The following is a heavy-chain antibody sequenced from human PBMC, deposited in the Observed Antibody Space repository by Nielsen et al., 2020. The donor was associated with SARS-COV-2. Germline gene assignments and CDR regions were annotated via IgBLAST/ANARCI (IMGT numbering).Heavy chain of an antibody. V-gene: IGHV3-13*04. Sequence: GGSLRLSCAASGFTFSSYDMHWVRQATGKGLEWVSAIGTAGDTHYPGSVKGRFTISRENAKNSLYLQMNSLRAGDTAVYYCARGGSKDGMDVWGQGTTVTVSS. CDR3: ARGGSKDGMDV. CDR1: GFTFSSYD. CDR2: IGTAGDT. J-gene: IGHJ6*02. D-gene: IGHD6-13*01.